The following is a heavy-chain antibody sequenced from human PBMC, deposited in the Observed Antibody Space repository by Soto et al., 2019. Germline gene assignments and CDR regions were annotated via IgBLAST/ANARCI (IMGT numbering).Heavy chain of an antibody. CDR1: GVSISDTSYY. J-gene: IGHJ4*02. CDR2: IYFNGNT. V-gene: IGHV4-39*01. CDR3: ARQGSY. Sequence: QLQLQESGPGLVKPSETLSLTCNVSGVSISDTSYYWGWIRQPPGKGLEWIGTIYFNGNTFFKPSLKSRLTISVDTSKNQISPRLTCVTAADTAVYYCARQGSYWGQGTLVAVSS.